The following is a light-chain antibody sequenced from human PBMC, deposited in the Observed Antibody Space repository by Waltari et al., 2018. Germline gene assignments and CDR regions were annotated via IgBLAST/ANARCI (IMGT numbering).Light chain of an antibody. CDR1: GRDVGNSHY. Sequence: QSALTQPASVSGSPGQSITISCIGTGRDVGNSHYVSWYQCHPGQAPKLMIYDVTERPSGVSDRFSGSKSGNTASLTISGLQTEDEAFYYCSSYTSDSTIVFGGGTRLTVL. J-gene: IGLJ3*02. CDR3: SSYTSDSTIV. CDR2: DVT. V-gene: IGLV2-14*03.